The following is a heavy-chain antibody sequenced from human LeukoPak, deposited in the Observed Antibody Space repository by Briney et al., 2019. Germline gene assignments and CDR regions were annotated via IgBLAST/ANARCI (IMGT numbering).Heavy chain of an antibody. CDR1: GYTFTSYD. CDR2: MNPNSGNT. Sequence: ASVKVSCKASGYTFTSYDINWVRQATGQGLEWMGWMNPNSGNTGYAQKFQGRVTMTRNTSISTAYMELSSLRSEDTAVYYCARGVGAAAGTGSYYYYYMDVWGKGTTVTVSS. D-gene: IGHD6-13*01. V-gene: IGHV1-8*01. CDR3: ARGVGAAAGTGSYYYYYMDV. J-gene: IGHJ6*03.